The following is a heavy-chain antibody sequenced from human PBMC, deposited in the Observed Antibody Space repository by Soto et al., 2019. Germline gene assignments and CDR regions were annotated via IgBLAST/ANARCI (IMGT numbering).Heavy chain of an antibody. CDR1: GGSISSSSFH. CDR2: IYYSGST. V-gene: IGHV4-39*01. CDR3: ARLNWEYYYDSSGYYYDY. D-gene: IGHD3-22*01. J-gene: IGHJ4*02. Sequence: SETLSLTCTVSGGSISSSSFHWGWIRQPPGKGLEWIGSIYYSGSTYYSPSLKSRVTISVDTSKNQFSLKLSSVTAADTAVYYCARLNWEYYYDSSGYYYDYWGQGTLVT.